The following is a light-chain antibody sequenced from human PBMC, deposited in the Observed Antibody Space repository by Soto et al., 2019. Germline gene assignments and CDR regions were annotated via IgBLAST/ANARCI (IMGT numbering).Light chain of an antibody. CDR2: DAS. CDR3: QHYNVYYMYT. CDR1: QNINNW. V-gene: IGKV1-5*01. Sequence: DIQMTQSPSTLSASVGDRVTITCRAIQNINNWLAWFQQKPGEAPKLLIYDASTLESGVPSRFSGSGSGTEFTLTISSLQPDDYATYSCQHYNVYYMYTFGQGTKVDIK. J-gene: IGKJ2*01.